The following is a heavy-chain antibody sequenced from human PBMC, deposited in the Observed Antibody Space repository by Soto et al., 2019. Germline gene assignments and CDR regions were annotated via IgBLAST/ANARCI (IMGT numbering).Heavy chain of an antibody. Sequence: SETLSLTCTVSGGSISSSSYYWGWIRQPPGKGLEWIGSIYYSGNTYYNPSLRGRVTTSRDTSKNQFSLKLRSVTAADTALYYCARHSRISISGVVIVDWFDPWGQGTLVTVSS. CDR3: ARHSRISISGVVIVDWFDP. CDR1: GGSISSSSYY. D-gene: IGHD3-3*01. J-gene: IGHJ5*02. CDR2: IYYSGNT. V-gene: IGHV4-39*01.